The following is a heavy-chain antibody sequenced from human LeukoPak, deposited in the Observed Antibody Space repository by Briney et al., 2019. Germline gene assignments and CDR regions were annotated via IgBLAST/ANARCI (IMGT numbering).Heavy chain of an antibody. D-gene: IGHD2-21*01. CDR1: GFTFDDYA. V-gene: IGHV3-9*01. CDR3: AKDIRGSYSFDY. Sequence: GGSLRLSCAASGFTFDDYAIHWVRQAPGKGLEWVSGISWNSGSIGYADSVKGRFTISRDNAKNSLYLQMNSLRAEDTALYYCAKDIRGSYSFDYWGQGTLVTVSS. CDR2: ISWNSGSI. J-gene: IGHJ4*02.